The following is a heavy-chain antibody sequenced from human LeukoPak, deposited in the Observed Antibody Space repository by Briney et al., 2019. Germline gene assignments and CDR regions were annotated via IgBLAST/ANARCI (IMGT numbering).Heavy chain of an antibody. CDR1: GGSISSYY. D-gene: IGHD2-2*01. J-gene: IGHJ4*02. Sequence: SETLSLTCTDSGGSISSYYWSWIRQPPGKGLEWIGYIYYSGSTNYNPSLKSRVTISVDTSKNQFSLKLSSVTAADTAVYYCARLVVPAAPFDYWGQGTLVTVSS. CDR2: IYYSGST. CDR3: ARLVVPAAPFDY. V-gene: IGHV4-59*08.